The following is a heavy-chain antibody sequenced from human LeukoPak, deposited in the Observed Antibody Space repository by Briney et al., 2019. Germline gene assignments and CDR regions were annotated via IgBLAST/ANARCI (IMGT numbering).Heavy chain of an antibody. CDR1: GGSISTTSYY. J-gene: IGHJ5*02. CDR3: ARDDGGSTGRFDP. D-gene: IGHD1-26*01. CDR2: INYSGST. V-gene: IGHV4-39*07. Sequence: SETLSLTCTVSGGSISTTSYYWGWIRQPPGKGLEWIGSINYSGSTYYNPSLKSRVTLSIDTSKNHFSLNLNSVTAADTAVFYCARDDGGSTGRFDPWGQGTLVTVPS.